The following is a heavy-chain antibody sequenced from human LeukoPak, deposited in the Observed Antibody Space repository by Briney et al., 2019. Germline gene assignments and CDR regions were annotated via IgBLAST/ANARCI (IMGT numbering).Heavy chain of an antibody. V-gene: IGHV3-23*01. J-gene: IGHJ4*02. CDR2: ISGGGDNR. D-gene: IGHD3-16*01. CDR1: GFTFSTYS. CDR3: AKGQITRSDRFDY. Sequence: GGSLRLSCAASGFTFSTYSMTWVRQAPGKGLEWVSIISGGGDNRYYADSVKGRFTISRDNSRNTLYLQMNSLRAEDTAVYYCAKGQITRSDRFDYWGQGTLVTVSS.